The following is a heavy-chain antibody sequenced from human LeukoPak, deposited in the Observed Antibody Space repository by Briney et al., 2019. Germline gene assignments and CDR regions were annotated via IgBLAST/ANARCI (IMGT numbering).Heavy chain of an antibody. Sequence: SETLSLTCTVSGGSISSHFWTWIRQVPGKGLEWLGYVSKSGSTNYNPSLQSRITISVDTSKNQFFLKLTSVTAADTAVYFCARDDYGVFDAFDVWGQGTVVTVSS. D-gene: IGHD3-16*01. CDR3: ARDDYGVFDAFDV. CDR1: GGSISSHF. V-gene: IGHV4-4*08. CDR2: VSKSGST. J-gene: IGHJ3*01.